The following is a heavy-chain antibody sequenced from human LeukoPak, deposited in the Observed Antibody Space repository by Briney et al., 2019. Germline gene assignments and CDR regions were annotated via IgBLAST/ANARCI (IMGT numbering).Heavy chain of an antibody. J-gene: IGHJ3*02. CDR1: GFTFSSYS. CDR2: IRSKAYGETT. D-gene: IGHD3-22*01. V-gene: IGHV3-49*03. CDR3: TRSNYDSGGGDAFDI. Sequence: PGGSLRLSCAASGFTFSSYSMNWFRQAPGKGLEWVGFIRSKAYGETTQYAASVKGRFTISRDDSKSIAYLQMDSLKTEDTAVYYCTRSNYDSGGGDAFDIWGQGTMVTVSS.